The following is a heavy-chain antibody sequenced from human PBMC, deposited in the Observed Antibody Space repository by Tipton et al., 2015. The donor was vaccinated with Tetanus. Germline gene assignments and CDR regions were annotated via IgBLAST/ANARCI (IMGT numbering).Heavy chain of an antibody. Sequence: TLSLTCAVSGGSFSGFYWSWIRQPPGKGLEWIGEINHRGGTSYNPSLKSRVTISVDTSKNQFSLNMTSVTAADSAVYFCASGSALDYWGPGTLVTVSS. J-gene: IGHJ4*02. CDR1: GGSFSGFY. CDR2: INHRGGT. V-gene: IGHV4-34*01. CDR3: ASGSALDY.